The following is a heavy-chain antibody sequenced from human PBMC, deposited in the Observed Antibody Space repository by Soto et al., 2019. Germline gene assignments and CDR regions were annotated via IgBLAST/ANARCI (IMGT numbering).Heavy chain of an antibody. CDR2: INHSGST. J-gene: IGHJ4*02. Sequence: SETLSLTCAVYGGSFSGYYWSWIRQPPGKGLEWIGEINHSGSTNYNPSLKSRITINPDTSKNQFSLQLDSVTPEDTAVYYCARDQGGSRYFDWYHFDYWGQGTLVTVSS. CDR1: GGSFSGYY. D-gene: IGHD3-9*01. V-gene: IGHV4-34*01. CDR3: ARDQGGSRYFDWYHFDY.